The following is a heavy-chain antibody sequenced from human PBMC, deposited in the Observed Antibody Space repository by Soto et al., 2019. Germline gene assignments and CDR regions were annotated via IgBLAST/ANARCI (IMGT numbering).Heavy chain of an antibody. Sequence: PSETLSLTCTVSGDFISYYSWAWIRQSAGKGLEWIGRVYSTGTIFYNPSLKSRATMSVDTSKNQFSLKLTSVNAADTAVYYCAREDFGPSTRACDPLGQGTLGTVSS. J-gene: IGHJ5*02. CDR2: VYSTGTI. CDR3: AREDFGPSTRACDP. V-gene: IGHV4-4*07. CDR1: GDFISYYS. D-gene: IGHD2-2*01.